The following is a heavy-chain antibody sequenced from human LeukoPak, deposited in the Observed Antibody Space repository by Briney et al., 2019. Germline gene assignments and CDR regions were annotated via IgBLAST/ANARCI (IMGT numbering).Heavy chain of an antibody. D-gene: IGHD1-26*01. CDR1: GFTFSSYT. Sequence: PGGSLRLSCAASGFTFSSYTMHWGREAPGKGLEYVSAISSNGGSTYYANSVKGRFTISRDNSKNTLYLQMGSLRAEDMAVYYCASTVGADFDYWGQGTLVSVSS. J-gene: IGHJ4*02. V-gene: IGHV3-64*01. CDR2: ISSNGGST. CDR3: ASTVGADFDY.